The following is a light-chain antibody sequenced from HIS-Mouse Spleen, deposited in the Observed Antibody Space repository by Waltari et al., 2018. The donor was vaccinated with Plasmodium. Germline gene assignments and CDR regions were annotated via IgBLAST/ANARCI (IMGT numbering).Light chain of an antibody. CDR2: EES. CDR1: ALPKQY. J-gene: IGLJ3*02. CDR3: YSTDSSGNHRV. Sequence: SYELTQPPSVSVSPGQTARITCSGDALPKQYAYWYQQKSGQAPVLVIYEESKRPSGIPVRFSGSSSGTMATLTISGAQVEDEADYYCYSTDSSGNHRVFGGGTKLTVL. V-gene: IGLV3-10*01.